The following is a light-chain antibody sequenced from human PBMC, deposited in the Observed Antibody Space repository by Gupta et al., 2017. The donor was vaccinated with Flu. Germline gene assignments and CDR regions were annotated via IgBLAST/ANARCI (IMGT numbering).Light chain of an antibody. CDR2: EDN. J-gene: IGLJ2*01. V-gene: IGLV2-8*01. Sequence: VTISCTGSSRNVANNEHVSRHHPHPATAPLLNRDEDNRRRSAVPVRGSVASSANTAFLTVSGLGAEDDADYYCRSYTDGDTWLFGGGTRLTVL. CDR1: SRNVANNEH. CDR3: RSYTDGDTWL.